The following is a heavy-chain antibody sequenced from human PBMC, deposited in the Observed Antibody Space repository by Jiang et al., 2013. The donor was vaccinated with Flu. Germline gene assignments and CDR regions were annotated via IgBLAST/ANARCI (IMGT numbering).Heavy chain of an antibody. D-gene: IGHD3-3*01. J-gene: IGHJ4*02. V-gene: IGHV3-53*01. Sequence: SGGSTYYADSVKGRFTXSRDNSKNTLYLQMNSLRAEDTAVYYCARVRRGDDFWSGYSIFDYWGQGTLVTVSS. CDR3: ARVRRGDDFWSGYSIFDY. CDR2: SGGST.